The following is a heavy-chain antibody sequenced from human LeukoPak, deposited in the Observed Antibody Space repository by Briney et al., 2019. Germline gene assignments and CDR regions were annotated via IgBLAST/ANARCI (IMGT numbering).Heavy chain of an antibody. Sequence: GGSLGLSCAASGFTFSSHWMHWVRQTPGKGLVWVSRINTDESKINHADSVKGRFTISRDNAKNMLYLQMNSLRAEDTAVYYCARGGLFKYFFDYWGQGTPVTVSS. CDR2: INTDESKI. J-gene: IGHJ4*02. CDR3: ARGGLFKYFFDY. D-gene: IGHD2-15*01. CDR1: GFTFSSHW. V-gene: IGHV3-74*01.